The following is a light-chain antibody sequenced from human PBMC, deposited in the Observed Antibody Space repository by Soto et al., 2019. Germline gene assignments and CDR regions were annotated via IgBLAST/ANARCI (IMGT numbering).Light chain of an antibody. CDR3: SSYKRTSRVYV. Sequence: QSVLTQPASVSGSPGQSITISCTGTSSDVGDYGYVSWYQQHPGKGPKLMIYEVSNRTSGVSNRFSGSKSGNTASLTISGLQAEDETEYFCSSYKRTSRVYVFGTGTKLTVL. CDR1: SSDVGDYGY. J-gene: IGLJ1*01. V-gene: IGLV2-14*01. CDR2: EVS.